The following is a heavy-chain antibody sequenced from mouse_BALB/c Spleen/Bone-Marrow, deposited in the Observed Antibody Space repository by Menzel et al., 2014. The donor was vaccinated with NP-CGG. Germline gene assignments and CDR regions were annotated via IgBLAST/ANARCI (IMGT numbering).Heavy chain of an antibody. CDR2: INSNGGST. D-gene: IGHD2-1*01. Sequence: EVQVVESGGGLVQPGGSLKLSCAASGFTFSSYGMSWVRQTPDKRLELVASINSNGGSTYYPDSVKGRFTISRDNAKNTLSLQMSSLKSEDTAMYYCARGNYVNYVDYFDYWGQGTTLTVSS. CDR1: GFTFSSYG. J-gene: IGHJ2*01. V-gene: IGHV5-6-3*01. CDR3: ARGNYVNYVDYFDY.